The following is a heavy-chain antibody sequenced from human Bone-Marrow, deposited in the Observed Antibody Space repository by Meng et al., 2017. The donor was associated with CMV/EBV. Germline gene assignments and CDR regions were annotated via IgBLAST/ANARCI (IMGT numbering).Heavy chain of an antibody. Sequence: QGQLVRFWGEAKKPGASGKVSCNTSGYTFVGHYIHWVRQAPGQGLEWMGRINPKSAGTDYVEKFQGRVTMTRDTSNTIVYMELSRLTADDTAVYYCTRTWIDSFTPDFDYWGQGSLVTVSS. CDR3: TRTWIDSFTPDFDY. CDR1: GYTFVGHY. J-gene: IGHJ4*02. CDR2: INPKSAGT. V-gene: IGHV1-2*06. D-gene: IGHD2-2*03.